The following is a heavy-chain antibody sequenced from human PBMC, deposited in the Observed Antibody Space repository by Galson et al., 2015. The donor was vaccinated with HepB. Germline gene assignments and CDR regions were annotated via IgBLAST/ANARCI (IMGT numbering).Heavy chain of an antibody. J-gene: IGHJ4*02. CDR2: ISAYNGNT. V-gene: IGHV1-18*01. Sequence: SVKVSCKASGYTFTSYGISWVRQAPGQGLEWMGWISAYNGNTNYAQKLQGRVTMTTDTSTSTAYMELRSLRSDDTAVYYCARGPLSYIAAAGNGGFDYWGQGTLVTISS. CDR3: ARGPLSYIAAAGNGGFDY. D-gene: IGHD6-13*01. CDR1: GYTFTSYG.